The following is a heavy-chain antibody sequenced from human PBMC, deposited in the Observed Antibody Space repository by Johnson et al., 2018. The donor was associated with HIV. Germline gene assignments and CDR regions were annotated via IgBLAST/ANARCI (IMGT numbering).Heavy chain of an antibody. V-gene: IGHV3-20*04. Sequence: VQLVESGGGVVRPGGSLRLSCAASGFRFDDYGMSWVRQAPGKGLEWVSGIHWNGGSTGYADSVKGRYTISRDNAKNPLYLQMNSLRAEDTAFYYCARESSSSSGAFDIWGQGTMVTVSS. J-gene: IGHJ3*02. CDR3: ARESSSSSGAFDI. CDR1: GFRFDDYG. D-gene: IGHD6-6*01. CDR2: IHWNGGST.